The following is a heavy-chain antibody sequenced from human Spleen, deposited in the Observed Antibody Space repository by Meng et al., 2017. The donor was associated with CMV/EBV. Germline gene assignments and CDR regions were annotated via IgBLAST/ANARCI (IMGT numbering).Heavy chain of an antibody. J-gene: IGHJ5*02. CDR3: ARVGQYFEGRGWFDP. D-gene: IGHD3-9*01. Sequence: SVKVSCKASGGTFSSYAISWVRQAPGQGLEWMGGIIPILGIANYAQKFQGRVTITADKSTSTAYMELSSLRSEDTAVYDCARVGQYFEGRGWFDPWGQGTLVTVSS. CDR2: IIPILGIA. CDR1: GGTFSSYA. V-gene: IGHV1-69*10.